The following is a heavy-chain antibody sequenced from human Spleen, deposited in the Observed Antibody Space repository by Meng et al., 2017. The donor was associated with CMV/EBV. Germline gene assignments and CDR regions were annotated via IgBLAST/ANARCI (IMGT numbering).Heavy chain of an antibody. Sequence: QVQLQQWGAGLLKPSEPLSLTCAVYGGSFSGYYWSWIRQPPGKGLEWIGEINHSGSTNYNPSLKSRVTISVDTSKNQFSLKLSSVTAADTAVYYCARVPLLRFLEWLPPLDYWGQGTLVTVSS. J-gene: IGHJ4*02. CDR2: INHSGST. D-gene: IGHD3-3*01. CDR3: ARVPLLRFLEWLPPLDY. CDR1: GGSFSGYY. V-gene: IGHV4-34*01.